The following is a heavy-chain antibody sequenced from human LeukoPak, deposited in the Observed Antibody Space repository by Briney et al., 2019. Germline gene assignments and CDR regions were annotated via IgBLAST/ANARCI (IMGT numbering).Heavy chain of an antibody. J-gene: IGHJ4*02. V-gene: IGHV3-23*01. CDR3: AKSQQQLDFDY. D-gene: IGHD6-13*01. CDR2: ISGSGGSA. Sequence: GGSLRLSCAASGFTFSSYAMSWVRQAPGKGLEWVSAISGSGGSAHYADSVKGRFTISRDNSKNTLYLQMNSLRAEDTAVYYCAKSQQQLDFDYWGQGTLVTVSS. CDR1: GFTFSSYA.